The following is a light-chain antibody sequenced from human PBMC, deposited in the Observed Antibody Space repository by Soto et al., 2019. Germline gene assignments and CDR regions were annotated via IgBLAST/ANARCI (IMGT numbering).Light chain of an antibody. CDR3: QQFRSYPLT. J-gene: IGKJ4*01. V-gene: IGKV3-20*01. CDR1: QTVRNNY. CDR2: DAA. Sequence: VLTQSPGTLSLSPVQRATLSCRASQTVRNNYLAWYQQKPGQAPRLLVYDAASRATGIPDRFSGGGSGTDFTLTISRLEPEDFAVYYCQQFRSYPLTFGGGTKVDIK.